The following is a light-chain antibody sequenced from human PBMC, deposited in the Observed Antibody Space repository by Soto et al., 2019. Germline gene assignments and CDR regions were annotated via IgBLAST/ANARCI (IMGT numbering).Light chain of an antibody. J-gene: IGKJ2*01. CDR1: QDIRSY. Sequence: IQLTQSPSSLSASVGDRVTITCRGSQDIRSYVAWYQQRSGKAPKLLIFATSTLLRGVPSRFSGRGSGTDFTLTISSLQPEDFATYYCQHLNSYPLMYTFGQGTKLEI. CDR2: ATS. V-gene: IGKV1-9*01. CDR3: QHLNSYPLMYT.